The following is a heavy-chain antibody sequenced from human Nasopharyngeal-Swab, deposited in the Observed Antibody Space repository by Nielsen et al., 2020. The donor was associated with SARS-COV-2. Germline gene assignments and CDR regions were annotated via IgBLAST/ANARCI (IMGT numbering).Heavy chain of an antibody. D-gene: IGHD5-24*01. V-gene: IGHV3-53*01. CDR3: ARDPRGDGYSFFDY. J-gene: IGHJ4*02. CDR2: IYGGGTT. Sequence: WIRQPPGKGLEWVSVIYGGGTTEYADSVRGRFTISRDRSGNTLYLQMNSLGADDTAIYYCARDPRGDGYSFFDYWGQGTEVTVSS.